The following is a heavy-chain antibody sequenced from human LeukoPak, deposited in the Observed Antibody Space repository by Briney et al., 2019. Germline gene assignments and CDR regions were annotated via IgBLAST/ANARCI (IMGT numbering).Heavy chain of an antibody. CDR2: FDPEDGET. CDR1: GYTLTELS. J-gene: IGHJ3*02. V-gene: IGHV1-24*01. Sequence: ASVKVSCKVSGYTLTELSMHWVRQAPGKGLEWMGGFDPEDGETIYAQKFQGRVTMTEDTSTSTAYMELRSLRSDDTAVYYCARATFPVDAFDIWGQGTMVTVSS. D-gene: IGHD2-21*01. CDR3: ARATFPVDAFDI.